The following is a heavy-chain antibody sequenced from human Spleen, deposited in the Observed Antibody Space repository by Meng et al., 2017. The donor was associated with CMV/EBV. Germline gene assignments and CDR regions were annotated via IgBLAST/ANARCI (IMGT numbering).Heavy chain of an antibody. CDR2: INHSGST. D-gene: IGHD3-3*01. CDR1: GGSFSGYY. Sequence: VQLQQWGARPLMPSETLSRTCAVYGGSFSGYYWSWIRQPPGKGLEWIGEINHSGSTNYNPSLKSRVTTSVDTSKNQFSLKLSSVTAADTAVYYCAAFGFLEWLPPGYWGQGTLVTVSS. J-gene: IGHJ4*02. V-gene: IGHV4-34*01. CDR3: AAFGFLEWLPPGY.